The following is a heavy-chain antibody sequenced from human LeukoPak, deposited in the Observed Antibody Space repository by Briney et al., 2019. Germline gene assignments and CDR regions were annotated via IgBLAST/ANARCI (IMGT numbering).Heavy chain of an antibody. J-gene: IGHJ6*03. CDR1: GYSFTIYW. CDR3: ARLGVAGYYYMDV. Sequence: GESLKISCKGSGYSFTIYWIGWVRQMPGKGLEWMGIIYPGDSDTRYSPSFQGQVTISADKSISTAYLQWSSLKASDTPMYYCARLGVAGYYYMDVWGKGTTVTVSS. CDR2: IYPGDSDT. D-gene: IGHD2-15*01. V-gene: IGHV5-51*01.